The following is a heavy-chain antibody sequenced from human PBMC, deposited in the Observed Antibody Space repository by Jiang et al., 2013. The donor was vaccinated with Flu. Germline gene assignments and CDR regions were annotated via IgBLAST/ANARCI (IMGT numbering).Heavy chain of an antibody. J-gene: IGHJ4*02. CDR3: ARQVWELPPPTPEYFDY. CDR2: IYYSGST. V-gene: IGHV4-39*01. CDR1: GGSISSSSYY. Sequence: GPGLVKPSETLSLTCTVSGGSISSSSYYWGWIRQPPGKGLEWIGSIYYSGSTYYNPSLKSRVTISVDTSKNQFSLKLSSVTAADTAVYYCARQVWELPPPTPEYFDYWGQGTLVT. D-gene: IGHD1-26*01.